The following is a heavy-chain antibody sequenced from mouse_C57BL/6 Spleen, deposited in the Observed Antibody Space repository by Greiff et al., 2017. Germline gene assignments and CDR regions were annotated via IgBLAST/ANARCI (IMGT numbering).Heavy chain of an antibody. CDR1: GYSFTGYY. D-gene: IGHD1-1*01. CDR3: ARSLPYYYGSSFWYFDV. V-gene: IGHV1-42*01. J-gene: IGHJ1*03. CDR2: INPSTGGT. Sequence: VHVKQSGPELVKPGASVKISCKASGYSFTGYYMNWVKQSPEKSLEWIGEINPSTGGTTYNQKFKAKATLTVDKSSSTAYMQLKSLTSEDSAVYYCARSLPYYYGSSFWYFDVWGTGTTVTVSS.